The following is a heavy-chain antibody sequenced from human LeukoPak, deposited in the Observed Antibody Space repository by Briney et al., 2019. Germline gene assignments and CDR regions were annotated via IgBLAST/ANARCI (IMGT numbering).Heavy chain of an antibody. V-gene: IGHV4-59*01. J-gene: IGHJ6*02. Sequence: PSETLSLTCTVSGGSISSYYWSWIRQPPGKGLEWIGYIYYSGSTNYNPSLKSRVTISVDTSKNQFSLKLSSVTAADTAVYCCARAPYYYYGMDVWGQGTTVTVSS. CDR3: ARAPYYYYGMDV. CDR1: GGSISSYY. CDR2: IYYSGST.